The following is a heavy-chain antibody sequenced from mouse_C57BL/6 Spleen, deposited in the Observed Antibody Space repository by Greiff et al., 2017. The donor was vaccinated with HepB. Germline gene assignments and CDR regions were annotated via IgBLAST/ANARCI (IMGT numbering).Heavy chain of an antibody. CDR3: AISRRVYYDYYRDYFDY. Sequence: VQLQQSGPELVKPGASVKISCKASGYSFTDYNMNWVKQSNGKSLEWIGVINTNYGTTSYNQKFKGKATLTVAQSSSTAYMQINSLTSADSSVYYCAISRRVYYDYYRDYFDYWGQGTTLTVSS. D-gene: IGHD2-4*01. CDR2: INTNYGTT. J-gene: IGHJ2*01. CDR1: GYSFTDYN. V-gene: IGHV1-39*01.